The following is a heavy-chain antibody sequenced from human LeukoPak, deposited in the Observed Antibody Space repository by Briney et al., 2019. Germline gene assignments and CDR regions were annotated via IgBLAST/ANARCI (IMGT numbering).Heavy chain of an antibody. CDR3: AKDRHPARTDGYYFDY. D-gene: IGHD1-14*01. V-gene: IGHV3-30*18. CDR2: ISYDANNK. J-gene: IGHJ4*02. CDR1: GFTFSSYA. Sequence: GGSLRPSCAVSGFTFSSYAMSWVRQAPGKGLEWVAVISYDANNKYYADSVKGRFTISRDNSKNTLYLQMSSLKAEDTAVYYCAKDRHPARTDGYYFDYWGQGTLVTVSS.